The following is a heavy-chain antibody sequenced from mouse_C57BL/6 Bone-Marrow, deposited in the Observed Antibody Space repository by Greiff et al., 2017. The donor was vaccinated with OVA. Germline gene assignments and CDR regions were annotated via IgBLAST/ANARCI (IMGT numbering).Heavy chain of an antibody. Sequence: VKLQESGPELVKPGASVKISCKASGYTFTDYYINWVKQRPGQGLEWIGWIFPGSGSTYYTEKFKGKATLTVDKSSSTAYMLLSSLTSEDSAVYFCARERDIYYGYEVWFAYWGQGTLVTVSA. V-gene: IGHV1-75*01. CDR1: GYTFTDYY. CDR3: ARERDIYYGYEVWFAY. CDR2: IFPGSGST. D-gene: IGHD2-2*01. J-gene: IGHJ3*01.